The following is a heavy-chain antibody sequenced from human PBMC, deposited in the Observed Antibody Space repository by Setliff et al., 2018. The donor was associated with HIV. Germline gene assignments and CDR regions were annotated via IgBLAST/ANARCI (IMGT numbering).Heavy chain of an antibody. Sequence: SSETLSLTCAVYGGSFSGYYWSWIRQPPGKGLEWIGEINHSGSTNYNPSLKSRVTISVDMSKNQFSLKLNSVTAADTAVYHCARGDTYYHDSSGYVKSALDCFDIWGQGTMVT. CDR1: GGSFSGYY. CDR2: INHSGST. V-gene: IGHV4-34*01. J-gene: IGHJ3*02. CDR3: ARGDTYYHDSSGYVKSALDCFDI. D-gene: IGHD3-22*01.